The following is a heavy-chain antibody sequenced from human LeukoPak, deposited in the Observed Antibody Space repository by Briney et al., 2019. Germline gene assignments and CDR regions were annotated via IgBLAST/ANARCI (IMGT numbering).Heavy chain of an antibody. Sequence: PGASVKVSCTASGCTFSSYTISWVRQAPGQGLEWMGRIIPILGIANYAQKFQGRVTITADKSTSTAYMELSSLGSEDTAVYYCAREDLQLAVYDSSGYYVAFDYWGQGTLVTVSS. CDR3: AREDLQLAVYDSSGYYVAFDY. D-gene: IGHD3-22*01. CDR1: GCTFSSYT. J-gene: IGHJ4*02. V-gene: IGHV1-69*04. CDR2: IIPILGIA.